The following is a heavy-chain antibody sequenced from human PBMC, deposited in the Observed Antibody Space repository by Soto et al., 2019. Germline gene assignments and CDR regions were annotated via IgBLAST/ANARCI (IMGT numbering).Heavy chain of an antibody. D-gene: IGHD2-15*01. CDR1: GYLFTAYS. J-gene: IGHJ1*01. CDR2: VNPSGGST. CDR3: ARAENCSGGTSSSESFPP. Sequence: ASVKISCKASGYLFTAYSMQWVRLAPGQGLEWMGVVNPSGGSTKYAQNFQGRVTMTRDTSTTTIYMELSSLRADDTAIYYFARAENCSGGTSSSESFPPWGQSPLVTVS. V-gene: IGHV1-46*01.